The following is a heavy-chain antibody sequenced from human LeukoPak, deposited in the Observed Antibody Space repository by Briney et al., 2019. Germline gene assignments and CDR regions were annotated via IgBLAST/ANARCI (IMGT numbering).Heavy chain of an antibody. Sequence: GGSLRLSCAPSGFTFSNYAMNWVRQAPGKGLEWVAIVSSDGSNEYYADSVKGRFTISRDNSKNTLYLQMSSLGVEDTAVYYCARWGHDRGFDSGGQGSLVTVSS. V-gene: IGHV3-30-3*01. CDR3: ARWGHDRGFDS. D-gene: IGHD3-16*01. CDR1: GFTFSNYA. J-gene: IGHJ5*01. CDR2: VSSDGSNE.